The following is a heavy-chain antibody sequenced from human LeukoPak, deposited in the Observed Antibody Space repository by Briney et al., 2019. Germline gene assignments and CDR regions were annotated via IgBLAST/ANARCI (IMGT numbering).Heavy chain of an antibody. D-gene: IGHD6-6*01. CDR1: GGSICSLY. J-gene: IGHJ4*02. CDR2: IYYTGST. Sequence: PSETLSLTCSVSGGSICSLYWSWIRQPPGKGVEWIGYIYYTGSTNYNPSLKSRVTMFVDMSKNQFSLRLSSVTAADTAVYYCARHRTYSSSSPFDYWGQGTLVTVSS. CDR3: ARHRTYSSSSPFDY. V-gene: IGHV4-59*08.